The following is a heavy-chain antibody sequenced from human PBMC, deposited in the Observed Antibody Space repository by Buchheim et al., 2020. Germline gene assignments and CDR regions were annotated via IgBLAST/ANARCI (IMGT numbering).Heavy chain of an antibody. CDR3: AREVDIVGATFDL. V-gene: IGHV3-48*03. J-gene: IGHJ4*02. D-gene: IGHD1-26*01. Sequence: EEHLVESGGGFVQPGGSLRLSCVASGFTFSSYEMNWVRQVPGKGLEWISYISNSDTTIYYEDSVKGRFTVSRDNAENSLYLPMNSLRVEDTAVYYCAREVDIVGATFDLWGQG. CDR1: GFTFSSYE. CDR2: ISNSDTTI.